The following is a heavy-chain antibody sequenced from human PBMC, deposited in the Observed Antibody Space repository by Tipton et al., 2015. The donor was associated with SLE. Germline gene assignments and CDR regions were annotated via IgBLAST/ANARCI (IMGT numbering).Heavy chain of an antibody. Sequence: QLVQSGAEVKKPGASVKVSCKASGYTFTSYDINWVRQATGQGLEWVGWMNPNSGNTGYAQKFQGRVTMTRNTSISTAYMELSSLRSEDTAVYYCARGPLIVGATDDDYWGQGTLVTVSS. D-gene: IGHD1-26*01. J-gene: IGHJ4*02. V-gene: IGHV1-8*01. CDR2: MNPNSGNT. CDR1: GYTFTSYD. CDR3: ARGPLIVGATDDDY.